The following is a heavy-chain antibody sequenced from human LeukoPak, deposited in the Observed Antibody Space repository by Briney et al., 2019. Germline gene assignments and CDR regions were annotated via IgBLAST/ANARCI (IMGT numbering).Heavy chain of an antibody. D-gene: IGHD2-15*01. CDR2: INWNGGST. V-gene: IGHV3-20*04. CDR1: GFTFSSYA. Sequence: GGSLRFSCAASGFTFSSYAMNWVRQAPGQGPEGCSGINWNGGSTDYAASVKGRFTISRDNAKNSLYLRMNSLRDEDTALYYCARGGGSIRHSYYYYVDVWGKGTSVTISS. J-gene: IGHJ6*03. CDR3: ARGGGSIRHSYYYYVDV.